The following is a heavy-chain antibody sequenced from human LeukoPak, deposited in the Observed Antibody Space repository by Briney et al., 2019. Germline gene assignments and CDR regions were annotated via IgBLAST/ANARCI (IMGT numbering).Heavy chain of an antibody. V-gene: IGHV3-21*01. CDR1: GFTFSTYS. CDR3: ARSLRYSRLNRG. CDR2: ISSSSGYI. J-gene: IGHJ4*02. D-gene: IGHD6-13*01. Sequence: PGGSLRLSCAASGFTFSTYSMNWVRQAPGKGLEWVSSISSSSGYIYYADSVKGRFTISRDDAKNSLYLQMNSLRAEDTALYYCARSLRYSRLNRGWGQGTLVTVSS.